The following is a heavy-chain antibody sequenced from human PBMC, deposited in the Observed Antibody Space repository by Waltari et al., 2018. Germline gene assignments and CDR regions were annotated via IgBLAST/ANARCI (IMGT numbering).Heavy chain of an antibody. Sequence: QVQLVQSGAEVKKPGASVKVSCKASGYTFTGYYMHWVRQAPGQGLEWMGRINPNSGGTNYAQKFQGRVTMTRDTSISTAYMELSRLRSDDTAVYYCAIEPFSGYERGVGAFDIWGQGTMVTVSS. CDR2: INPNSGGT. V-gene: IGHV1-2*06. CDR3: AIEPFSGYERGVGAFDI. CDR1: GYTFTGYY. D-gene: IGHD5-12*01. J-gene: IGHJ3*02.